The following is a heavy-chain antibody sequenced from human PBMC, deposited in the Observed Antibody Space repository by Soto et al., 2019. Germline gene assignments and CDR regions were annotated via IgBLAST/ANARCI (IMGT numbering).Heavy chain of an antibody. CDR3: ARDSSIMITFGGVIEDDYYYGMDV. J-gene: IGHJ6*02. CDR1: GYTFTSYG. Sequence: ASVKVSCKASGYTFTSYGISWVRQAPGQGLEWMGWISAYNGNTNYAQKLQGRVTMTTDTSTSTAYMELRSLRSDDTAVYYCARDSSIMITFGGVIEDDYYYGMDVWGQGTTVTVSS. V-gene: IGHV1-18*01. CDR2: ISAYNGNT. D-gene: IGHD3-16*02.